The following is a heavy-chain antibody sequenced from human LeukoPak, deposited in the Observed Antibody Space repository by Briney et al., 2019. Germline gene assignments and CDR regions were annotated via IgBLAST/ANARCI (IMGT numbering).Heavy chain of an antibody. Sequence: PGRSLRLSCAASGFTFSSYGMHWVRQAPGKGLEWVAVISYDGSNKYYADSVKGRFTISRDNSKNTLYLQMNSLRAEDTAVYYCVKDSLPRTLYSYGFDAFDIWGQGTMVTVSS. CDR1: GFTFSSYG. D-gene: IGHD5-18*01. CDR2: ISYDGSNK. CDR3: VKDSLPRTLYSYGFDAFDI. V-gene: IGHV3-30*18. J-gene: IGHJ3*02.